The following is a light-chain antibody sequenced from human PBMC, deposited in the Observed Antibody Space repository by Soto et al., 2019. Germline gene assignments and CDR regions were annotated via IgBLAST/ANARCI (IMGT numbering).Light chain of an antibody. CDR2: ATY. Sequence: DIQMTQSPSSLSASVGDRVTITCRASQSIDTYLNWYQQRPGKAPKVLIYATYNLHSGVPSRFSGSGSGTDFTLTIISLQPEEFATYYCQQTYSTPRTFGQGTNVEI. V-gene: IGKV1-39*01. CDR3: QQTYSTPRT. CDR1: QSIDTY. J-gene: IGKJ1*01.